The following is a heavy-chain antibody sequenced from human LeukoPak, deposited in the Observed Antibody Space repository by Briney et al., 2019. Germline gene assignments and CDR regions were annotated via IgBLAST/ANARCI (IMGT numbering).Heavy chain of an antibody. CDR3: ARMTTVTTPLAYYYYGMDV. CDR1: GGSISSSSYY. Sequence: PSETLSLTCTVSGGSISSSSYYWGWIRQPPGKGLEWIGYIYYSGSTNYNPSLKSRVTISVDTSKNQFSLKLSSVTAADTAVYYCARMTTVTTPLAYYYYGMDVWGQGTTVTVSS. V-gene: IGHV4-61*05. CDR2: IYYSGST. D-gene: IGHD4-4*01. J-gene: IGHJ6*02.